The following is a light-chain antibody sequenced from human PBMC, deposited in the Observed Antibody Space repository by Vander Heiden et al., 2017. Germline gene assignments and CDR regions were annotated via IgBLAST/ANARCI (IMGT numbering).Light chain of an antibody. J-gene: IGLJ2*01. Sequence: QPLLPQPPPASVTPGQRVTLSCSGSSSNIGSNYGYWYQQLPGTAPKLLIYRNNQRPSGVPDRFSGSKSGTSASLAISGLRAEDEADYYCAAWDDSLSGVVFGGGTKLTVL. CDR2: RNN. CDR3: AAWDDSLSGVV. V-gene: IGLV1-47*01. CDR1: SSNIGSNY.